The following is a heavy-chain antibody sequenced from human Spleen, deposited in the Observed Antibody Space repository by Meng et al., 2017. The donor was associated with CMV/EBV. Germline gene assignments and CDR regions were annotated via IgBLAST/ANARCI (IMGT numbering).Heavy chain of an antibody. Sequence: CKDSGYTFTSHDINWVRQAPGQGLEWLGRINTYNGNTNYAQKLQGRVTMTTDTSTGAAYMDLRSLRSDDTAVYFCAREYQLYSGSLDCWGQGTLVTVSS. D-gene: IGHD1-26*01. CDR1: GYTFTSHD. J-gene: IGHJ4*02. CDR2: INTYNGNT. CDR3: AREYQLYSGSLDC. V-gene: IGHV1-18*01.